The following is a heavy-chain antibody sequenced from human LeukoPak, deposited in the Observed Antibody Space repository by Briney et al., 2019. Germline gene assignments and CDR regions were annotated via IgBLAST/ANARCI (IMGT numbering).Heavy chain of an antibody. V-gene: IGHV3-11*01. CDR1: GFTVSSNY. D-gene: IGHD3-9*01. Sequence: PGGSLRLSCAASGFTVSSNYMSWVRQAPGKGLEWVSYISSSGTTIYNADSVKGRFTISRDNAKNSLFLQMNSLRAEDTAVYYCARDGVLRYFDYYYYYMDVWGKGTTVTISS. CDR3: ARDGVLRYFDYYYYYMDV. J-gene: IGHJ6*03. CDR2: ISSSGTTI.